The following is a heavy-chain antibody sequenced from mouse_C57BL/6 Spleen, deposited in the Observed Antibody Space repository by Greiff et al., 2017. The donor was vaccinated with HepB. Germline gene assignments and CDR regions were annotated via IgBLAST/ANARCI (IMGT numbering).Heavy chain of an antibody. CDR1: GYTFTSYW. V-gene: IGHV1-7*01. CDR3: ARISTMVTAYFDY. CDR2: INPSSGYT. Sequence: VQLKESGAELAKPGASVKLSCKASGYTFTSYWMHWVKQRPGQGLEWIGYINPSSGYTKYNQKFKDKATLTADKSSSTAYMQLSSLTYEDSAVYYCARISTMVTAYFDYWGQGTTLTVSS. D-gene: IGHD2-2*01. J-gene: IGHJ2*01.